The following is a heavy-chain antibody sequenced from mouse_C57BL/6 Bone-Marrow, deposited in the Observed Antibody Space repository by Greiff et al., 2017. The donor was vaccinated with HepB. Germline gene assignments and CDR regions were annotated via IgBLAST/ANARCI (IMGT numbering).Heavy chain of an antibody. J-gene: IGHJ2*01. CDR2: IRNKANGYTT. CDR1: GFTFTDYY. V-gene: IGHV7-3*01. Sequence: EVKLVESGGGLVQPGGSLSLSCAASGFTFTDYYMSWVRQPPGKALEWLGFIRNKANGYTTEYSASVKGRFTISRDNSQSILYLQMNALRAEDSATYYCARSRWLLYFDYWGQGTTLTVSS. D-gene: IGHD2-3*01. CDR3: ARSRWLLYFDY.